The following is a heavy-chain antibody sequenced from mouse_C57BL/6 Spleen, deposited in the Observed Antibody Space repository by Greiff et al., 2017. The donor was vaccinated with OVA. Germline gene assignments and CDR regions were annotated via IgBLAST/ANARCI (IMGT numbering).Heavy chain of an antibody. J-gene: IGHJ4*01. CDR2: IGPNSGGT. CDR3: AREGGDDGYAMDY. V-gene: IGHV1-72*01. CDR1: GYTFTSYW. D-gene: IGHD2-3*01. Sequence: QVQLQQPGAELVKPGASVKLSCKASGYTFTSYWMHWVKQRPGRGLEWIGRIGPNSGGTKYNEKFKSKATLTVDKPSSTAYMQISSLTSEDSAVYYCAREGGDDGYAMDYWGQGTSVTVSS.